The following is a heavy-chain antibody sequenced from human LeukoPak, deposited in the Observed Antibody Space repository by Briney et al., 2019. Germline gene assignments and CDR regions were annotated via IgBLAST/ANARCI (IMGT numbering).Heavy chain of an antibody. CDR2: IIPIFGTA. Sequence: SVKVSCKASGGTFSSYAISWVRQAPGQGLEWMGGIIPIFGTANYAQKFQGRVTITADESTSTAYMELSSLRSEDTAVYYCARELEDDSSGYYYFPYYWGQGTLVTVSS. V-gene: IGHV1-69*13. CDR1: GGTFSSYA. CDR3: ARELEDDSSGYYYFPYY. J-gene: IGHJ4*02. D-gene: IGHD3-22*01.